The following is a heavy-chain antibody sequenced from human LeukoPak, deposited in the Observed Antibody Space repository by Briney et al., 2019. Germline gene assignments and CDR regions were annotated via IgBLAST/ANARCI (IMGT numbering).Heavy chain of an antibody. Sequence: GGSLRLSCAASGFTFDDYAMHWVRQAPGKGLEWVSGISWNSGSIGYADSVKGRFTISRDNAKNSLYLQMNSLRAEDTALYYCAKALMGGDDAFDIWGQGTMVIVSS. CDR3: AKALMGGDDAFDI. J-gene: IGHJ3*02. CDR1: GFTFDDYA. D-gene: IGHD7-27*01. V-gene: IGHV3-9*01. CDR2: ISWNSGSI.